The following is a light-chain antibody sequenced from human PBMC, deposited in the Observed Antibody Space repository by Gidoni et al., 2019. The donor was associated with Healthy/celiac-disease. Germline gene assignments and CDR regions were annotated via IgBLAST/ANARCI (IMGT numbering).Light chain of an antibody. V-gene: IGKV1-6*01. CDR3: LQDYNYPRT. CDR2: AAS. Sequence: AIQMTQPPSSLSASVVDRVTITCRASQGMRNELGWYQQKPGRAPKLLIYAASSLQSGLPSRFSGSGSGTDFTLTISSLQPEDFATYYCLQDYNYPRTVGQGTKVEIK. CDR1: QGMRNE. J-gene: IGKJ1*01.